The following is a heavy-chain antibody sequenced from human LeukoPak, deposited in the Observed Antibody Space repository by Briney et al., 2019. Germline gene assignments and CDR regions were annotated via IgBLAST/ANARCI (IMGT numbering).Heavy chain of an antibody. CDR2: ISGSGGST. J-gene: IGHJ5*02. V-gene: IGHV3-23*01. CDR3: AKGRYCSSTSCYQVWFDP. Sequence: GGSLRLSCAASGFTFSSYAMSWVRQAPGKGLERVSAISGSGGSTYYADSVKGRFTISRDNSKNTLYLQMNSLRAEDTAVYYCAKGRYCSSTSCYQVWFDPWGQGTLVTVSS. D-gene: IGHD2-2*01. CDR1: GFTFSSYA.